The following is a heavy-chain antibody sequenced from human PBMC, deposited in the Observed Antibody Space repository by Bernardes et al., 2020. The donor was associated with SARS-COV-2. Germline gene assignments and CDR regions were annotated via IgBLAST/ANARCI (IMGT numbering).Heavy chain of an antibody. CDR2: IYYSGRS. Sequence: SESLSLTCTVSGSSVSSASYFWTWLRQPPGKGLEWIVYIYYSGRSYYNPSLKSRITISLGTSKNQFSLTLNSLTAADTAVYYCALAGPTSMSTRTFDHWGHGTLVTVSS. CDR1: GSSVSSASYF. CDR3: ALAGPTSMSTRTFDH. D-gene: IGHD2-2*01. V-gene: IGHV4-31*03. J-gene: IGHJ4*01.